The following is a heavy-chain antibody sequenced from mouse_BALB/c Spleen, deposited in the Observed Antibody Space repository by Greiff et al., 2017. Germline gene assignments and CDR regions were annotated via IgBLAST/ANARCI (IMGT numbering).Heavy chain of an antibody. J-gene: IGHJ3*01. D-gene: IGHD1-1*01. CDR3: TSGGSRPAWFAY. CDR1: GYTFTSYW. Sequence: QVQLQQPGAELVRPGASVKLSCKASGYTFTSYWINWVKQRPGQGLEWIGNIYPSDSYTNYNQKFKDKATLTVDKSSSTAYMQLSSPTSEDSAVYFCTSGGSRPAWFAYWGQGTLVTVSA. CDR2: IYPSDSYT. V-gene: IGHV1-69*02.